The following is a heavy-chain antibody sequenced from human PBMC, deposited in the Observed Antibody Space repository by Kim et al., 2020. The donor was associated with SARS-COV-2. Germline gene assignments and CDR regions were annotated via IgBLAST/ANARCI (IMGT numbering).Heavy chain of an antibody. CDR3: AKASGHWYFDL. D-gene: IGHD3-10*01. Sequence: GGSLRLSCAASGFNFGDYSMHWVRQAPGKGLEWVSGIRWNSGTKNYVDSVKGRFTISRDNVKKYVYLQMDSLLLEDTAFYYCAKASGHWYFDLWGRATLVTVSS. V-gene: IGHV3-9*01. CDR1: GFNFGDYS. CDR2: IRWNSGTK. J-gene: IGHJ2*01.